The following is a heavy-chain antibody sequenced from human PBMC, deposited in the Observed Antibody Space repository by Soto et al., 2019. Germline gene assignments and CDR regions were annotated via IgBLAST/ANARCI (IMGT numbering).Heavy chain of an antibody. CDR2: ISSIGGTT. Sequence: EVQLAESGGGMVQPGGSLRLSCVASGFTFSSYDMHWVRQAPGKGLEYVSSISSIGGTTYYGNTVKGRFTITRDNSKNTLYLQMGSLRAEDMAVYYCVRRVSGNYDYWGQGTLVTVSS. J-gene: IGHJ4*02. CDR1: GFTFSSYD. CDR3: VRRVSGNYDY. V-gene: IGHV3-64*01. D-gene: IGHD1-7*01.